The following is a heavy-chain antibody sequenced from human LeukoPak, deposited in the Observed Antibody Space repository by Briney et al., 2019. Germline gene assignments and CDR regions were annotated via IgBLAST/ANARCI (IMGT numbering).Heavy chain of an antibody. D-gene: IGHD3-22*01. Sequence: MASETLSLTCTVSGGSISSYYWSWIRQPPGKGLEWIGYIYYSGSTNYNPSLKSRVTISVDTSKNQFSLKLSSVTAADTAVYYYAKSGYTPEYFDLWGRGTLVTVSS. V-gene: IGHV4-59*08. CDR3: AKSGYTPEYFDL. J-gene: IGHJ2*01. CDR2: IYYSGST. CDR1: GGSISSYY.